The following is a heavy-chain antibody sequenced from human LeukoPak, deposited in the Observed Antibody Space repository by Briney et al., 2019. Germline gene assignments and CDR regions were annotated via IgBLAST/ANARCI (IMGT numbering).Heavy chain of an antibody. CDR3: ARDMEAAAVPYFQH. Sequence: SETLSLTCTVSGGSIRSYYWSWIRQPPGKGLEWIGYMYYSGSTNYNPSLKSRVTISVDTSKNQFSLKLSSVTAADTAVYYCARDMEAAAVPYFQHWGQGTLVTVSS. V-gene: IGHV4-59*01. D-gene: IGHD6-13*01. J-gene: IGHJ1*01. CDR2: MYYSGST. CDR1: GGSIRSYY.